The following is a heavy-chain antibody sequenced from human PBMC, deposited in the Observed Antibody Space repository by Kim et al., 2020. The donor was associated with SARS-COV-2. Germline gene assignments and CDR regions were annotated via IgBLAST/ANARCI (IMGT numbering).Heavy chain of an antibody. D-gene: IGHD3-10*01. CDR3: ARTQQSHTGFYWFDP. J-gene: IGHJ5*02. Sequence: DTVKGRFTISRDKAKKSLNLQMNSRRAEDTAIYYCARTQQSHTGFYWFDPWGQGTLVTVSS. V-gene: IGHV3-48*03.